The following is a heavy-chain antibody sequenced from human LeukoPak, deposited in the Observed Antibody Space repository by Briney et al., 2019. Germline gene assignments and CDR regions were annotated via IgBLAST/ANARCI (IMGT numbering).Heavy chain of an antibody. CDR2: ISYDGSNK. D-gene: IGHD2-15*01. J-gene: IGHJ4*02. V-gene: IGHV3-30*18. CDR3: AKDQDIVVVVAATPLGY. CDR1: AFTFSSYG. Sequence: GGSLRLSCAASAFTFSSYGMHWVRQAPGKGLEWVAVISYDGSNKYYADSVKGRFTISRDNSKNTLYLQMNSLRAEDTAVYYCAKDQDIVVVVAATPLGYWGQGTLVTVSS.